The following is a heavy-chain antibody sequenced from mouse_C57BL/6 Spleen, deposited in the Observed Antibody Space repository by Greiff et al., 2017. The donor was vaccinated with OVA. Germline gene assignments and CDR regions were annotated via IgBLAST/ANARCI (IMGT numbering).Heavy chain of an antibody. J-gene: IGHJ2*01. V-gene: IGHV1-15*01. CDR1: GYTFTDYE. CDR3: ARREATFYYFDY. CDR2: IDPETGGT. D-gene: IGHD3-2*02. Sequence: VQLQQSGAELVRPGASVTLSCKASGYTFTDYEMHWVKQTPVHGLEWIGAIDPETGGTAYNQKFKGKAILTADKSSSTAYMELRSLTSKDSAVYFCARREATFYYFDYWGQGTTLTVSS.